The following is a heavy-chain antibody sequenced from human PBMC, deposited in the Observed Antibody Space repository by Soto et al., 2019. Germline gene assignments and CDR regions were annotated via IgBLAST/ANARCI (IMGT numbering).Heavy chain of an antibody. CDR3: ARHLVGYCSGGSCYDRVDAFDI. V-gene: IGHV4-59*08. CDR1: GGAISSYY. Sequence: SETLSVTCTVSGGAISSYYWSWSRQPPGKGLEWIGYISYSGNTNYNPSLKSRVTISVDTSKKQFSLKLSSVTAADTAVYFCARHLVGYCSGGSCYDRVDAFDIWGQGTMVTVSS. D-gene: IGHD2-15*01. J-gene: IGHJ3*02. CDR2: ISYSGNT.